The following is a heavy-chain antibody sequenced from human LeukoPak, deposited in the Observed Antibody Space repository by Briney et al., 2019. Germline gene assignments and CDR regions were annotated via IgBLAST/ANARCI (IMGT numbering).Heavy chain of an antibody. D-gene: IGHD2-2*01. J-gene: IGHJ3*02. V-gene: IGHV4-59*01. Sequence: SETLSVTCTVPGGAISGYYWCWIRAPPGEGREWGGYIFYSETTNYHPSLNSQVTISVDTSKKRCSRKLSSVTAADTAVYYCARTYQIDETAFDIWGQGTMVTVSS. CDR2: IFYSETT. CDR1: GGAISGYY. CDR3: ARTYQIDETAFDI.